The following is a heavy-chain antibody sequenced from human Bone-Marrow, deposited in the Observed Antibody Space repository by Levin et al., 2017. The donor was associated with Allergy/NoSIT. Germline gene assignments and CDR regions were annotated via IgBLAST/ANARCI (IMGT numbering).Heavy chain of an antibody. CDR3: ARVSYYPLIDY. D-gene: IGHD3-10*01. CDR1: GFTFSSYW. V-gene: IGHV3-74*01. CDR2: ITTDGSST. J-gene: IGHJ4*02. Sequence: GGSLRLSCAVSGFTFSSYWMHWVRQAPGKGLVWVSHITTDGSSTTYADSVKGRFTISRDNAKSTLYLQMNSLRAEDTAVYYCARVSYYPLIDYWGQGTLVTVSS.